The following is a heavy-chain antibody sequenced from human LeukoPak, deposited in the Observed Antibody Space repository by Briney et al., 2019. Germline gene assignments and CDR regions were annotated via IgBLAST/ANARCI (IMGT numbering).Heavy chain of an antibody. V-gene: IGHV4-34*01. D-gene: IGHD2-2*01. CDR2: INHSGST. CDR1: GGSFSGYY. CDR3: ARGHIVVVPAAAYYYYMDV. J-gene: IGHJ6*03. Sequence: SETLSLTCAVYGGSFSGYYWSWIRQPPGKGLEWIGEINHSGSTNYNPSLKSRVTISVDTSKNQFSLKLSSVTAADTAVYYCARGHIVVVPAAAYYYYMDVWGKGTTVTVSS.